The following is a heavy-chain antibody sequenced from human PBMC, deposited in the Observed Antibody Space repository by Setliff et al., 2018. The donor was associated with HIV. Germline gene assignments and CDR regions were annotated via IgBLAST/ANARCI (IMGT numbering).Heavy chain of an antibody. Sequence: SETLSLTCSVSGGSVSSGGFYWSWIRQRPDKGLEWIGHLFYSGTTYYSPSLKSRVIISRDTSENQFSLQLSSVTAADTAVYYCARITIFVPGDPYFYGMDVWGQGTTVTVSS. CDR3: ARITIFVPGDPYFYGMDV. J-gene: IGHJ6*02. D-gene: IGHD3-3*02. CDR1: GGSVSSGGFY. CDR2: LFYSGTT. V-gene: IGHV4-31*03.